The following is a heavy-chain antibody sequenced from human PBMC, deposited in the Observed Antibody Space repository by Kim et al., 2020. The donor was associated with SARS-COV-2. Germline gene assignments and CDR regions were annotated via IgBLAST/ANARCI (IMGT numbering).Heavy chain of an antibody. CDR2: INHSGST. Sequence: SETLSLTCAVYGGSFSGYYWSWIRQPPGKGLEWIGEINHSGSTNYNPSLKSRVTISVDTSKNQFSLKLSSVTAAVTAVYYCARPAYSGSYDPFDYWGQGTLVTVSS. CDR1: GGSFSGYY. D-gene: IGHD1-26*01. J-gene: IGHJ4*02. CDR3: ARPAYSGSYDPFDY. V-gene: IGHV4-34*01.